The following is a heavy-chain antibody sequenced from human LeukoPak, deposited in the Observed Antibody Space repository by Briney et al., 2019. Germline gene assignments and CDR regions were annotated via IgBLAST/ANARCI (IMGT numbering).Heavy chain of an antibody. J-gene: IGHJ6*03. CDR1: GFTFSDYY. CDR3: AREGYYYGSGRDPLSGYYYYMDV. Sequence: PGGSLRLSCAASGFTFSDYYMSWIRQAPGKGLEWVSYISSSGSTIYYADSVKGRFTISRDNAKNSLYLQMNSLRAEDTAVYYCAREGYYYGSGRDPLSGYYYYMDVWGKGTTVTVSS. CDR2: ISSSGSTI. V-gene: IGHV3-11*04. D-gene: IGHD3-10*01.